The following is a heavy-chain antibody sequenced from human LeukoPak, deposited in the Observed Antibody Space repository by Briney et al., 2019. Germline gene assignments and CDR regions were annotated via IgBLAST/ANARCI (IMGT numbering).Heavy chain of an antibody. CDR1: GGSISSYY. Sequence: SETLSLTCTVSGGSISSYYWSWIRQPPVKGLEWIGYIYYSGSTNYNPSHKSRVTISVDTSKNQFSLKLSSVTAADTAVYYCARGPSHYDYVWGSYRQNWFDPWGQGTLVTVSS. CDR2: IYYSGST. CDR3: ARGPSHYDYVWGSYRQNWFDP. D-gene: IGHD3-16*02. J-gene: IGHJ5*02. V-gene: IGHV4-59*01.